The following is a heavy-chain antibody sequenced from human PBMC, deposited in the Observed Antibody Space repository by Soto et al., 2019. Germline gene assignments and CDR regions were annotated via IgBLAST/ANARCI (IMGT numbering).Heavy chain of an antibody. D-gene: IGHD3-9*01. CDR2: INAGNGNT. V-gene: IGHV1-3*01. CDR3: ARVTGYYAPDY. CDR1: GYTFTSFA. J-gene: IGHJ4*02. Sequence: GASVKVSCKAFGYTFTSFAMHWGRQAPGQRLEWMGWINAGNGNTKYSQKFQGRVTITRDTSASTAYMELSSLRSEDTAVYYCARVTGYYAPDYWGQGTLVPVSS.